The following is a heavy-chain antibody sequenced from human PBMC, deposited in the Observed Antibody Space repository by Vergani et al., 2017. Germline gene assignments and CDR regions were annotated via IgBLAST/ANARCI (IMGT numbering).Heavy chain of an antibody. V-gene: IGHV4-4*02. J-gene: IGHJ4*02. CDR1: GGSISSSNW. D-gene: IGHD3-10*01. CDR3: AKGDLWFGERITQYYFDY. Sequence: QVQLQESGPGLVKPSGTLSLTCAVSGGSISSSNWWSWVRQPPGKGLEWIGEIYHSGSTNYNPSLKSRVTISVDKSKNQFSLKLSSVTAADTAVYYCAKGDLWFGERITQYYFDYWGQGTLVTVSS. CDR2: IYHSGST.